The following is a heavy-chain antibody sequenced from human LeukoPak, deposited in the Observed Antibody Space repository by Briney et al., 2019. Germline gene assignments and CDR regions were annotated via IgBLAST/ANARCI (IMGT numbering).Heavy chain of an antibody. Sequence: SETLSLTCSVSGDSVSRSDSYWDWIRQPPGTGLEWIGTIYYSGRTYYSPSLNSRVTMSVDPSNNQFSLHLRSVTAADTAVYYCARRRYYDGSGYLEWGQGTLLSFFS. J-gene: IGHJ1*01. V-gene: IGHV4-39*01. CDR3: ARRRYYDGSGYLE. D-gene: IGHD3-22*01. CDR2: IYYSGRT. CDR1: GDSVSRSDSY.